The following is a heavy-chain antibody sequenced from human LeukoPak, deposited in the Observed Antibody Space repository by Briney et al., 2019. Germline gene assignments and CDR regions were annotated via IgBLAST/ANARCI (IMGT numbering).Heavy chain of an antibody. CDR2: TYYSGNT. CDR3: ASDYGDRDAFDI. J-gene: IGHJ3*02. V-gene: IGHV4-39*01. D-gene: IGHD4-17*01. Sequence: SETPSLTCTVSGVSISSTGYYWGWVRPPPREGLGWIGSTYYSGNTYYNPSLKSRVTISVDTSKNQFSLKLSSVTAADTAVYYCASDYGDRDAFDIWGQGTMVTVSS. CDR1: GVSISSTGYY.